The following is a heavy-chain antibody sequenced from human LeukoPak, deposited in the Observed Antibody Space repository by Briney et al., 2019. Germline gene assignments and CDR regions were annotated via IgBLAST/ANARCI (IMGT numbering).Heavy chain of an antibody. CDR3: ARRIAAAGNDAFDI. V-gene: IGHV3-48*01. CDR2: ISSSSRTI. D-gene: IGHD6-13*01. CDR1: GFTFSSYS. J-gene: IGHJ3*02. Sequence: PGGSLRLSCAASGFTFSSYSMNWVRQAPGKGLEWVSYISSSSRTIYYADSVKGRFTISRDNAKNSLYLQMNSLRAEDTAVYYCARRIAAAGNDAFDIWGQGTMVTVSS.